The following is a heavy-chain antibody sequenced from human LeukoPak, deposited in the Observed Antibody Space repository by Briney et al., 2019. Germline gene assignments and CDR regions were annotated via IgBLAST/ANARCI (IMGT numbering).Heavy chain of an antibody. CDR3: ANNAYDILTGYFDFDY. Sequence: PGGSLRLSCAASGFTFSSYDMSWVRQAPGKGLEWVSAISGSGGSTYYADSVKGRFTISRDNSKNTLYLQMNSLRAEDTAVYYCANNAYDILTGYFDFDYRGQGTLVTVSS. D-gene: IGHD3-9*01. CDR1: GFTFSSYD. J-gene: IGHJ4*02. V-gene: IGHV3-23*01. CDR2: ISGSGGST.